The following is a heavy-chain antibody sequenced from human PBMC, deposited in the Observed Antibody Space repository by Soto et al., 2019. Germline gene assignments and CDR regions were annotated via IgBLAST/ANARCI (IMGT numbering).Heavy chain of an antibody. Sequence: QVQLVESGGGVVQPGRSLRLSCAASGFTFSSYGMHWVRQAPGKALERVAVIWYDGSNKYYADSVKGRFTISRDNSKNTLYLQMNSLRAEDTAVYYCARDMKKWGESYGMDVWGQGTTVTVSS. CDR1: GFTFSSYG. J-gene: IGHJ6*02. D-gene: IGHD3-16*01. CDR3: ARDMKKWGESYGMDV. V-gene: IGHV3-33*01. CDR2: IWYDGSNK.